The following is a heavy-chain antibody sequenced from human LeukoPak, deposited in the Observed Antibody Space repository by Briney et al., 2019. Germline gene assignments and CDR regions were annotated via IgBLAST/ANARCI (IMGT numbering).Heavy chain of an antibody. CDR3: ARDRGTDYMDV. CDR1: GFTFSSYW. V-gene: IGHV3-48*01. Sequence: TGGSLRLSCAASGFTFSSYWMSWVRQAPGKGLEWVSYISSSSSTIYYADSVKGRFTISRDNAKNSLYLQMNSLRAEDTAVYYCARDRGTDYMDVWGKGTTVTVSS. CDR2: ISSSSSTI. J-gene: IGHJ6*03.